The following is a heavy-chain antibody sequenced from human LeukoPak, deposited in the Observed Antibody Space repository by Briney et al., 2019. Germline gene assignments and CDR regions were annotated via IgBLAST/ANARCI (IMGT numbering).Heavy chain of an antibody. Sequence: SETLSLTCAVYGGSFSGYYWSWIRQPPGKGLEWIGEINHSGSTNYNPSLKSRVTISVDTSKNQFSLKLSSVTAADTAVYYCARVERYSSGWYVPSDYYYYYMDVWGKGTTVTVSS. J-gene: IGHJ6*03. CDR1: GGSFSGYY. V-gene: IGHV4-34*01. CDR2: INHSGST. CDR3: ARVERYSSGWYVPSDYYYYYMDV. D-gene: IGHD6-19*01.